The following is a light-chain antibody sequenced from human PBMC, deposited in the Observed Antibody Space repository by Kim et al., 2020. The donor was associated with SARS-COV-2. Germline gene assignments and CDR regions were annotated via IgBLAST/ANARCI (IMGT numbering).Light chain of an antibody. J-gene: IGLJ2*01. CDR2: RNN. Sequence: QPVLTQPPSASGTPGQRVTISCSGSSSNIGSNYVYWYQQLPGTAPKLLIYRNNQRRSGVPDRFSGSKSGTSASLAISGLRSEDEDDYYCAAWDDSLSGRVFGGGTQLTVL. V-gene: IGLV1-47*01. CDR1: SSNIGSNY. CDR3: AAWDDSLSGRV.